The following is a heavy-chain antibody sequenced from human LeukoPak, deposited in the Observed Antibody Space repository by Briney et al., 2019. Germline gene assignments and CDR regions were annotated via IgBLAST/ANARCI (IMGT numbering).Heavy chain of an antibody. J-gene: IGHJ4*02. CDR2: IYYSGIT. CDR3: ARTSYHYNSGDYGWYFDY. Sequence: PSETLSLTCTVSGGSISSQYWSLIRQPPGKGLEWIGYIYYSGITKYSPSLKSRVTISVDTSKNQFSLRLTSVTAADTAMYYCARTSYHYNSGDYGWYFDYWGQGTLVTVSA. D-gene: IGHD3-10*01. CDR1: GGSISSQY. V-gene: IGHV4-59*11.